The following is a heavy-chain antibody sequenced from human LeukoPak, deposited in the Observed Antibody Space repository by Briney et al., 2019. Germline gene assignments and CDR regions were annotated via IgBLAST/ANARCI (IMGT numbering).Heavy chain of an antibody. CDR3: ARLGPVNKDHYIDV. D-gene: IGHD4-17*01. CDR1: GFTFSSYE. CDR2: ISSTGSTI. V-gene: IGHV3-48*03. Sequence: GGSLRLSCAASGFTFSSYEMNWVRQAPGKGLEWVSYISSTGSTIYYADSVKGRFTISRDNADNSLYLQMNSLGAEDTAVYFCARLGPVNKDHYIDVGGKGTTVTISS. J-gene: IGHJ6*03.